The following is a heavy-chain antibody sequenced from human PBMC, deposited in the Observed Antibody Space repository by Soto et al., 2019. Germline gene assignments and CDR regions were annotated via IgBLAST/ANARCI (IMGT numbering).Heavy chain of an antibody. Sequence: PGGSLRLSCAASGFTFSSYAMHWVRQAPGKGLEWVAVISYDGSNKYYADSVKGRFTISRDNSKNTLYLQMNSLRAEDTAVYYCTKDRYRPPVRLYYHDLEVWGQGITVTVSS. CDR1: GFTFSSYA. J-gene: IGHJ3*01. CDR2: ISYDGSNK. V-gene: IGHV3-30-3*01. CDR3: TKDRYRPPVRLYYHDLEV. D-gene: IGHD3-10*01.